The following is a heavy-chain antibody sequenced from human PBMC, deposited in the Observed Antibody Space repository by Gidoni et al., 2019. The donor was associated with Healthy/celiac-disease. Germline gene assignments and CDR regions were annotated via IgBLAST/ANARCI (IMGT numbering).Heavy chain of an antibody. CDR2: ISSSSSYI. CDR3: ARDQGYCSGGTCYVRAFDI. J-gene: IGHJ3*02. CDR1: GFRFSSYR. V-gene: IGHV3-21*01. D-gene: IGHD2-15*01. Sequence: EVQLVESGGGLVKPGGSLRLSCAASGFRFSSYRMNWVPQAPGKGLDWVSFISSSSSYIHYADSLKGRFTISRDNAKNSLYLQMNSLRAEDTAVYYCARDQGYCSGGTCYVRAFDIWGQGTMVTVSS.